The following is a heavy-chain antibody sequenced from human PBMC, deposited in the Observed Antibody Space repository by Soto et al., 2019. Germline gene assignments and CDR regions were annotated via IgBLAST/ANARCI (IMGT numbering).Heavy chain of an antibody. J-gene: IGHJ4*02. CDR1: GGSISSGNYY. CDR3: ARAGGCGGECLIY. CDR2: IYYSGTT. Sequence: QVQLQESGPGLVKPSQTLSLTCTVSGGSISSGNYYWSWIRQPPGKGLEWIGYIYYSGTTYYNPSLTSRVTIVVDTSKNQFSLKLSSVSAADTAVYYCARAGGCGGECLIYWGQGTLVTVSS. D-gene: IGHD2-21*01. V-gene: IGHV4-30-4*01.